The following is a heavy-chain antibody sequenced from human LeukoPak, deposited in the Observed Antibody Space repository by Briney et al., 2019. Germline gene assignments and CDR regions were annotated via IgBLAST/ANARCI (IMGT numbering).Heavy chain of an antibody. CDR3: ARQSIHITMVRGVMGGDFDY. CDR2: VYYSGSA. D-gene: IGHD3-10*01. CDR1: DGSISSYY. J-gene: IGHJ4*02. V-gene: IGHV4-59*08. Sequence: SETLSLTCTVSDGSISSYYWSWIRQPPGKGVEWIGYVYYSGSAHYNPSLKSRVTISVDTSKNQFSLKLSSVTAADTAVYYCARQSIHITMVRGVMGGDFDYWGQGTLVTVSS.